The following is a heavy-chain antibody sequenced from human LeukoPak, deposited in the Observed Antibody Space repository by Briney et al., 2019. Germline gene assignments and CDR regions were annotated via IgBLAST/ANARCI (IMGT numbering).Heavy chain of an antibody. Sequence: SETLSLTCAVYGGSFSGYYWSWIRQPPGKVLEWIGEINHSGSTNYNPSRKGRVTISVDTSKNQFSLKLSSVPAADTAVYYCARWRPRYCSSTSCPYYIDYWGEATLVTVSS. CDR3: ARWRPRYCSSTSCPYYIDY. CDR2: INHSGST. J-gene: IGHJ4*02. CDR1: GGSFSGYY. D-gene: IGHD2-2*01. V-gene: IGHV4-34*01.